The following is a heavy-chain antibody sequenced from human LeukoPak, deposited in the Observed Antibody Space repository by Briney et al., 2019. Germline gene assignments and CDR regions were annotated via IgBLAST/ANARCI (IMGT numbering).Heavy chain of an antibody. CDR2: IDWDDDK. CDR3: ARMELSSSYYFDY. V-gene: IGHV2-70*11. D-gene: IGHD6-6*01. CDR1: GGSFISYD. Sequence: TLSLTCTASGGSFISYDWSWIRQPPGKALEWLARIDWDDDKYYSTSLKTRLTISKDTSKNQVVLTMTNMDPVDTATYYCARMELSSSYYFDYWGQGTLVTVSS. J-gene: IGHJ4*02.